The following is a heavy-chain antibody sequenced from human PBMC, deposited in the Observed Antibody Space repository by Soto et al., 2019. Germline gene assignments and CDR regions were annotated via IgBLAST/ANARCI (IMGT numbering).Heavy chain of an antibody. CDR3: ARHAGSTYYDSSGYLDY. Sequence: EVQLVQSGAEVKKPGESLKISCKGFEYSFTSYWIAWVRQMPGKGLEWMGIIYPGDSDTRYSPSFQGQVTISADRSISTAYLQWSGLKASDTAIYYCARHAGSTYYDSSGYLDYWGQGTVVTVSS. CDR1: EYSFTSYW. J-gene: IGHJ4*02. CDR2: IYPGDSDT. V-gene: IGHV5-51*01. D-gene: IGHD3-22*01.